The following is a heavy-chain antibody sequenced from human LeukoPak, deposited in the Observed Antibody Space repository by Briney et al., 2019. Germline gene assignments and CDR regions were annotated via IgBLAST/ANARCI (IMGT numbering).Heavy chain of an antibody. V-gene: IGHV3-21*04. D-gene: IGHD3-16*02. Sequence: PGGSLRLSCAASGFTFSSYSMNWVRQAPGKGPEWVSSISSSSSYIYYADSVKGRFTISRDNAKNSLFLQMNSLRAEDTAVYFCAREEHYRRYFALWGRGTLVTVSS. J-gene: IGHJ2*01. CDR1: GFTFSSYS. CDR2: ISSSSSYI. CDR3: AREEHYRRYFAL.